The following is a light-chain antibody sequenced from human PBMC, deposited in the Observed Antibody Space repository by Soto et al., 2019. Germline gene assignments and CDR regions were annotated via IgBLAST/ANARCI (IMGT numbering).Light chain of an antibody. Sequence: EIVLTQSPGTLSLSPGERATLSCRASQSVSSSYLAWYQQKPGQAPRLLIYGASSRAPGIPDRFSGSGSGTDFTLTSSRRGPEAFAVYYCQQDVSPQTFGQGTKVEIK. CDR1: QSVSSSY. CDR2: GAS. J-gene: IGKJ1*01. CDR3: QQDVSPQT. V-gene: IGKV3-20*01.